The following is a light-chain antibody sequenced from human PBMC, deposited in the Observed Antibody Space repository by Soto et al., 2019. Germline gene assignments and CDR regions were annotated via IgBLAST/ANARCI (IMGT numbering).Light chain of an antibody. CDR2: KVS. CDR1: QSISSW. J-gene: IGKJ4*01. V-gene: IGKV1-5*03. CDR3: QQDQSPPCP. Sequence: DVQLTQSQCTVSASFGDCGPIXGRASQSISSWLAWYQQKPGKAPKFLILKVSSLESGVPSRFSGSGSGTEFTLTISGLLPDDFATYFCQQDQSPPCPFGGGTKVDIK.